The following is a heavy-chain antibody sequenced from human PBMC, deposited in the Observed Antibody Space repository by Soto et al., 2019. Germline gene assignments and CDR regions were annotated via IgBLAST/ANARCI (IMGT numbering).Heavy chain of an antibody. V-gene: IGHV4-39*01. CDR2: IYYSGST. Sequence: SETLSLTCTVSDGSISSSRYYRVWIRQPPGKGLVWIGSIYYSGSTYYHPSLESRVSISVDTSKNQSALKLSSVTAADTAVYYCARSLRRGYDPPSSWKGWLDPWGQGTLVTVSS. J-gene: IGHJ5*02. D-gene: IGHD6-13*01. CDR3: ARSLRRGYDPPSSWKGWLDP. CDR1: DGSISSSRYY.